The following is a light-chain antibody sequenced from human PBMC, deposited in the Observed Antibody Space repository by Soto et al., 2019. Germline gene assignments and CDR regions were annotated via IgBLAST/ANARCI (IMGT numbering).Light chain of an antibody. V-gene: IGKV3-11*01. CDR3: QHRSSWPVT. CDR1: QSVQGY. J-gene: IGKJ5*01. Sequence: EVVLTQSPVTLSLSPGERATLSCRASQSVQGYLAWYQQKPGQAPRLLIYDSSNRATGVPARFSGSGSGTDFTLTISTLEPEDFAVYYCQHRSSWPVTFGQGTRLEIK. CDR2: DSS.